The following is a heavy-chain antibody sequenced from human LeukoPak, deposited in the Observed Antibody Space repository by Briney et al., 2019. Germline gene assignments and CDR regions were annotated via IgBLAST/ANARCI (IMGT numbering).Heavy chain of an antibody. D-gene: IGHD3-22*01. CDR1: GFTFSSYG. V-gene: IGHV3-30*18. Sequence: GGSLRLSCAASGFTFSSYGMHWVRQAPGKGLEWVAVISYDGSNKYYADSVKGRFTISRDNSKNTLYLQMNSLRAEDTALYYCAKDINYDSSGYFDYWGQGTLVTVSS. CDR2: ISYDGSNK. CDR3: AKDINYDSSGYFDY. J-gene: IGHJ4*02.